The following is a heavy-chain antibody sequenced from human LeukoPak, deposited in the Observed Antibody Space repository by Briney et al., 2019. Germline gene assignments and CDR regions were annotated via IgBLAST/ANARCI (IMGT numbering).Heavy chain of an antibody. J-gene: IGHJ4*02. CDR2: ISSSSSYI. D-gene: IGHD6-13*01. Sequence: PGGSLRLSCAASGFTLSSHTMDWVRQAPGKGLEWVSSISSSSSYIYYADSMKGRFTISRDNAKNSLYLQMNSLRAEDTAVYYCARAGPSSSWHQFDYWGQGTLVTVSS. CDR1: GFTLSSHT. V-gene: IGHV3-21*01. CDR3: ARAGPSSSWHQFDY.